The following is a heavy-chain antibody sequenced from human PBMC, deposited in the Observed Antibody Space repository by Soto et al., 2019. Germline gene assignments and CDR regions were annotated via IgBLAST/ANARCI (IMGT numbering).Heavy chain of an antibody. Sequence: QVQVVESGGGLVKPGGSLRLSCAASGFTFSDYYMSWIRQAPGKGLEWVSFISSSGDSTKYADSVKGRFTISRDNAKNSLYRQLNSLRAEDTAVYYCARGGVKGTTSRGQVYNWGQGTLVTVSS. CDR3: ARGGVKGTTSRGQVYN. J-gene: IGHJ4*02. D-gene: IGHD1-7*01. CDR1: GFTFSDYY. CDR2: ISSSGDST. V-gene: IGHV3-11*06.